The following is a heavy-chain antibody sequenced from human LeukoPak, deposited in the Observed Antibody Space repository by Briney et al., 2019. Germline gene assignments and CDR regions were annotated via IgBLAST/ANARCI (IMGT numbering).Heavy chain of an antibody. D-gene: IGHD2-21*01. CDR1: GYTFTSYA. Sequence: ASVQVSFQASGYTFTSYAMHWVRLAPGQRLEWMGWINVGNGNTKYSQKFQGRVTITRDTSASTAYMELSSLRSEDTAVYYCARGDCGGNDCYYIDYWGQGTLATVSS. J-gene: IGHJ4*02. CDR2: INVGNGNT. CDR3: ARGDCGGNDCYYIDY. V-gene: IGHV1-3*01.